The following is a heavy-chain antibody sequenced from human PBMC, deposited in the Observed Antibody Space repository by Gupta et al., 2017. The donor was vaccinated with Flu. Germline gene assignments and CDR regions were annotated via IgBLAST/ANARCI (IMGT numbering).Heavy chain of an antibody. CDR2: TSYAKPL. D-gene: IGHD2-2*01. V-gene: IGHV4-39*01. CDR1: GVSIASSADY. CDR3: ARHLKIPGEMSQWFDP. J-gene: IGHJ5*02. Sequence: QVRLQGSGPGLVKPSETLSPTCNVSGVSIASSADYCAWIRQSPGAGLEWVGSTSYAKPLYYNPSLNTRVTISFDPTENQFSLKPTSVTAADTAVYYCARHLKIPGEMSQWFDPWGQGILVTVSS.